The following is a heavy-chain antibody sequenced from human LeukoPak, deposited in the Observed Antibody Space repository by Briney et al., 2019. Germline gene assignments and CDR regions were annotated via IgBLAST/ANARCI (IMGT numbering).Heavy chain of an antibody. Sequence: GGSLRLSCAASGFIFSNYRMPWVRQVAGKGLVWVSHIKGDGSGTEYADSVKRRFTVSRDNAKNTLYLEMNSLRADDTAIYYCVRGLGDDWGQGTLVTVSS. V-gene: IGHV3-74*03. D-gene: IGHD3-16*01. J-gene: IGHJ4*02. CDR2: IKGDGSGT. CDR3: VRGLGDD. CDR1: GFIFSNYR.